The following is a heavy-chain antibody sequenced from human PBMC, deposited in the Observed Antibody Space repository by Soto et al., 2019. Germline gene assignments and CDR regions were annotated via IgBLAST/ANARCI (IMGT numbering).Heavy chain of an antibody. CDR3: ARFRPSSGGNFDY. J-gene: IGHJ4*02. CDR2: IHYSGSP. Sequence: SETLSLTCTVSGGSISSYYWSWIRQPPGKGLEWMGYIHYSGSPYYNPSLKSRVIISVDTSKNQFSLKLSSVTAADTAVYYCARFRPSSGGNFDYWGQGTLVTVSS. V-gene: IGHV4-59*01. D-gene: IGHD6-25*01. CDR1: GGSISSYY.